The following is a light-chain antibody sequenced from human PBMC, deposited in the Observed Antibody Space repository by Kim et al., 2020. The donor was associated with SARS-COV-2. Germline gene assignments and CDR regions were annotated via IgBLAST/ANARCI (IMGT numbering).Light chain of an antibody. CDR3: QAWDTSSFVV. J-gene: IGLJ2*01. V-gene: IGLV3-1*01. CDR2: QDS. CDR1: KFGDKY. Sequence: VSAGQTASISGSGYKFGDKYACWYQQRPGQSPVVVMYQDSKRPSGIPDRFSGSNSGNTATLTISGTQAMDEADYYCQAWDTSSFVVFGGGTQLTVL.